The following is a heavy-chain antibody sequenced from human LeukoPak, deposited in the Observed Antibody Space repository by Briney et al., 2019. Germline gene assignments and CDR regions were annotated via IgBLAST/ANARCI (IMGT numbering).Heavy chain of an antibody. D-gene: IGHD1-26*01. Sequence: PGGSLRLSCAASGFTFSSYAMHWVRQAPGKGLEYVSAISSNGGSTYYANSVKGRFTISRDNSKNTLYLQMGSLRAEDMAVYYCARDRGVWEAEFDYWGQGTLVTVSS. CDR1: GFTFSSYA. V-gene: IGHV3-64*01. J-gene: IGHJ4*02. CDR3: ARDRGVWEAEFDY. CDR2: ISSNGGST.